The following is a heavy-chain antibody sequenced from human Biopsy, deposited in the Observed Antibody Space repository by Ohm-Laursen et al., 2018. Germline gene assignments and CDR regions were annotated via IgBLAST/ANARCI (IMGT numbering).Heavy chain of an antibody. CDR3: ARVTLPLYLDY. Sequence: ASVKVSCKVSDYTFYSYGITWVRRAPGQGLEWMGWITADEKNSAPKFQGRVTMTADTSTSTVYMEVRGLRSDDTAVYYCARVTLPLYLDYWGQGTRVSVSS. D-gene: IGHD5/OR15-5a*01. J-gene: IGHJ4*02. V-gene: IGHV1-18*04. CDR1: DYTFYSYG. CDR2: ITADEK.